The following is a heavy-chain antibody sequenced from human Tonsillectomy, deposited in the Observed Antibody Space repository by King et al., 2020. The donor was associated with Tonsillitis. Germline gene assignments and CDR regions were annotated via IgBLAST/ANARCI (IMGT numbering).Heavy chain of an antibody. CDR1: GFTFGSYS. Sequence: VQLVESGGALVQPGGSLRLSCAASGFTFGSYSMNLVRQSPGKGLEWISYISTTSSTIYYADSVKGRFTISRDNANNSLFLQMSSLRAEDTAVYYCARDGRESSFDYWGQGTLVTVSS. V-gene: IGHV3-48*01. CDR3: ARDGRESSFDY. CDR2: ISTTSSTI. D-gene: IGHD3-10*01. J-gene: IGHJ4*02.